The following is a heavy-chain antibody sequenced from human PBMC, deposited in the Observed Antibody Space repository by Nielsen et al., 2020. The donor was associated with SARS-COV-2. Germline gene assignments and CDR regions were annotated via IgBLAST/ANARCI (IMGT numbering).Heavy chain of an antibody. D-gene: IGHD3-10*01. CDR1: GGSISSYY. Sequence: SETLSLTCTVSGGSISSYYWSWIRQPPGKGLEWIGYIYYSGSTNYNPSLKSRVTISVDTSKNQFSLKLSSVTAADTAVYYCARGLRLLWFGELSYWFDPWGQGTLVTVSS. J-gene: IGHJ5*02. CDR2: IYYSGST. V-gene: IGHV4-59*12. CDR3: ARGLRLLWFGELSYWFDP.